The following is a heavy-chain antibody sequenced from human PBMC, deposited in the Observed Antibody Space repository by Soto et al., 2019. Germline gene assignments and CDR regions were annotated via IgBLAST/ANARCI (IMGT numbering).Heavy chain of an antibody. V-gene: IGHV3-49*04. J-gene: IGHJ4*02. CDR1: GFTFSSYA. D-gene: IGHD6-13*01. Sequence: GGSLRLSCAASGFTFSSYAMSWVRQAPGKGLEWVGFIRSKAYGGTTEYAASVKGRFTISRDDSKSIAYLQMNSLKTEDTAVYYCTRDSSSWPGVDYWGQGTLVTVSS. CDR3: TRDSSSWPGVDY. CDR2: IRSKAYGGTT.